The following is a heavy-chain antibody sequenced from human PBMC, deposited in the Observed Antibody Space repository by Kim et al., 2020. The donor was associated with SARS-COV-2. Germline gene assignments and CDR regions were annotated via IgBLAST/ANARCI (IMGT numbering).Heavy chain of an antibody. J-gene: IGHJ5*02. CDR3: VRGHRDNWYENFHP. V-gene: IGHV3-48*02. CDR2: ISSSSSAI. D-gene: IGHD1-20*01. CDR1: GFTFSRHT. Sequence: GGSLRLSCAASGFTFSRHTMNWVRQAPGKGLEWVSYISSSSSAIYYADSVKGRFTVSRDNAKNSLYLQMNGLRDEDTAVYYCVRGHRDNWYENFHPWGQGTLVTVSS.